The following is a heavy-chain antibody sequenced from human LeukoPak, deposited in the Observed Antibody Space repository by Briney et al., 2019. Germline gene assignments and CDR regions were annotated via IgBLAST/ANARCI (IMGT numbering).Heavy chain of an antibody. CDR1: GFTLSGYW. J-gene: IGHJ5*02. CDR2: INSDGTST. CDR3: LRSYCTTSNCYGWFDP. V-gene: IGHV3-74*01. D-gene: IGHD2-2*01. Sequence: EGSLRLSCAASGFTLSGYWMHWVRQAPGKGLEWVSRINSDGTSTSYADSVKGRFTISRDNAKNTLSLQMNSLRDEDTAVYYCLRSYCTTSNCYGWFDPWGQETLVTVSS.